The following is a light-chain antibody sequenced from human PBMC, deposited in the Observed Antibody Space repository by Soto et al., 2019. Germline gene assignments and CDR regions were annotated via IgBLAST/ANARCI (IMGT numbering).Light chain of an antibody. CDR3: QQFSSYPLT. Sequence: VLTQYQGTLSLSPGERATLSCRASQTVRNNYLAWYQQKPGQAPKLLIHDASSRATGIPDRFSGGGSGTDFILAISRLEPEDFAVYYCQQFSSYPLTFGGGSIVDIK. J-gene: IGKJ4*01. V-gene: IGKV3-20*01. CDR1: QTVRNNY. CDR2: DAS.